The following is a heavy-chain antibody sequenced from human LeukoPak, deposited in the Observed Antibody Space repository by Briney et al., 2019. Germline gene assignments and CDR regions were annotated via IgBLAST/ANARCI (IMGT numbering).Heavy chain of an antibody. J-gene: IGHJ5*02. CDR3: AKRTTAQGQNWFDP. D-gene: IGHD1-7*01. Sequence: GGSLRLSCAASGFTFNSQDMHWVRQTPGKGLEWVTFIRYDGSHQDYADSVKGRFTISRDNSKNTLYLQMNSLRAEDTAVYYCAKRTTAQGQNWFDPWGQGTLVTVSS. V-gene: IGHV3-30*02. CDR2: IRYDGSHQ. CDR1: GFTFNSQD.